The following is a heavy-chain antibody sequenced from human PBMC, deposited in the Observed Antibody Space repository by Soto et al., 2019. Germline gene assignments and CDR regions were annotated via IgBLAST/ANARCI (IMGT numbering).Heavy chain of an antibody. J-gene: IGHJ4*02. Sequence: PSETLSLTCTVSGGSVSSGSFYWSWIRQPPGKTLEWIGYIYYSGDTNYNPSLESRVTMSIDTSKNQFSLKLSSVTAADTAVYYCARRSGSYFSTIFDYWAQGTLVTVSS. V-gene: IGHV4-61*01. CDR2: IYYSGDT. CDR1: GGSVSSGSFY. CDR3: ARRSGSYFSTIFDY. D-gene: IGHD1-26*01.